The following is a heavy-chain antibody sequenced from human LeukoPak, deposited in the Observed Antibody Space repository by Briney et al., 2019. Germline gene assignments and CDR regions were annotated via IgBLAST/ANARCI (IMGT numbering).Heavy chain of an antibody. CDR3: ARSRDSSGWYRSRYYFDY. V-gene: IGHV1-46*01. D-gene: IGHD6-19*01. J-gene: IGHJ4*02. CDR2: INPSGGST. CDR1: GYSFTNYD. Sequence: ASVKVSCKTSGYSFTNYDINWVRQAPGQGLEWMGIINPSGGSTSYAQKFQGRVTMTRDTSTSTVYMELSSLRSEDTAVYYCARSRDSSGWYRSRYYFDYWGQGTLVTVSS.